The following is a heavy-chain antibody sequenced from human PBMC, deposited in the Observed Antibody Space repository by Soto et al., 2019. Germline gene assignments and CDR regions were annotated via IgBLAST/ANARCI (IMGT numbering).Heavy chain of an antibody. Sequence: SETLSLTCTVSGGSISSYYWSWVRQPPGKGLEWIGYIYYSGSTNYNPSLKSRVTISVDTSKNQFSLKLSSVTAADTAVYYCARDDGFQWGQGTLVTVSS. J-gene: IGHJ4*02. CDR3: ARDDGFQ. V-gene: IGHV4-59*01. CDR1: GGSISSYY. CDR2: IYYSGST.